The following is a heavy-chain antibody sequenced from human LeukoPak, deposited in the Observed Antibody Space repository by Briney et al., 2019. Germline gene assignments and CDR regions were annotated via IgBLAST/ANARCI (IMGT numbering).Heavy chain of an antibody. CDR3: ASHSIVGASGLSDY. CDR1: GYTFTSYA. J-gene: IGHJ4*02. Sequence: ASVKVSCKASGYTFTSYAMNWVRQAPGQGLEWMGWSNTNTGNPTYAQGFTGRFVFSLDTSVSTAYLQISSLKAEDTAVYYCASHSIVGASGLSDYWGQGTLVTVSS. CDR2: SNTNTGNP. V-gene: IGHV7-4-1*02. D-gene: IGHD1-26*01.